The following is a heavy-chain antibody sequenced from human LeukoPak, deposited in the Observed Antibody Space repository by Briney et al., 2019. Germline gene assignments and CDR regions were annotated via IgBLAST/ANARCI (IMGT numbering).Heavy chain of an antibody. CDR2: VHYRGST. J-gene: IGHJ6*03. CDR3: ARTEESGYNYGYFGYYYYMDV. CDR1: GYSISSSYY. D-gene: IGHD5-18*01. Sequence: SETLSLTCTVCGYSISSSYYWSWIRQPPGKGLEWIGFVHYRGSTHYNPSPKSRVTISVDTSKNQVSLKLTSVTAADTAVYYCARTEESGYNYGYFGYYYYMDVWGKGTTVTVSS. V-gene: IGHV4-61*01.